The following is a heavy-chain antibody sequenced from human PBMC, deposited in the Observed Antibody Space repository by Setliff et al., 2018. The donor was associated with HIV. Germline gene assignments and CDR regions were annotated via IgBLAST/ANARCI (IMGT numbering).Heavy chain of an antibody. CDR1: GGTIRNGFYY. CDR2: IYYSGST. V-gene: IGHV4-39*07. J-gene: IGHJ4*02. Sequence: KPSETLSLTCTVSGGTIRNGFYYWHWMRQPPGKGLEWIGSIYYSGSTHYKSSLKSRVTISVDTSKNQFSLRLSSVTAADTAVYYCARGGGPDTNFDSWGRGTLVTVSS. CDR3: ARGGGPDTNFDS.